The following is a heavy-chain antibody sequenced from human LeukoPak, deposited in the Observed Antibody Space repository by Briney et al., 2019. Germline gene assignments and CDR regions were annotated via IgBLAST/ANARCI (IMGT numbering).Heavy chain of an antibody. V-gene: IGHV4-34*01. D-gene: IGHD3-10*01. CDR1: GGSFSGYY. Sequence: SETLSLTCAVYGGSFSGYYWSWIRQPPGKGLEWIGEINHSGSTNYNPSLKSRVTISVDTSKNQFSLKLSSVTAADTAVYYCARGLSYGSGSYYNRIRYGMDVWGQGTTVTVPS. J-gene: IGHJ6*02. CDR2: INHSGST. CDR3: ARGLSYGSGSYYNRIRYGMDV.